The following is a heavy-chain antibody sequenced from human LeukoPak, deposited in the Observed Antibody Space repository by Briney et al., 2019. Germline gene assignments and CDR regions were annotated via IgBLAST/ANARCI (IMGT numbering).Heavy chain of an antibody. CDR2: IKSKADGGTT. J-gene: IGHJ4*02. V-gene: IGHV3-15*01. CDR3: ITDLRWEMILDY. Sequence: GGSLRLSCAASGFTFTNAWMSWVRQAPGKGLEWVGRIKSKADGGTTDYAAPVKDRFNISRDDSKNTLCLQMNSLKTEDTAVYYCITDLRWEMILDYWGQGTLVTVSS. D-gene: IGHD1-26*01. CDR1: GFTFTNAW.